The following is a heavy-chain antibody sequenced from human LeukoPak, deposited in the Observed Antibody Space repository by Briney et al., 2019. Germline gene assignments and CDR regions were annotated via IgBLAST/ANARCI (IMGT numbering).Heavy chain of an antibody. CDR2: INHSGST. CDR3: ARVAGITGTARSFDY. Sequence: SETLSLTCAVYGGSFSGYYWSWIRQPPGKGLEWMGEINHSGSTNYNPSLKSRVTISVDTSQNHFSLNLSPVTAADAAVYYCARVAGITGTARSFDYWGQGTMVTVSS. J-gene: IGHJ4*02. V-gene: IGHV4-34*01. D-gene: IGHD1-20*01. CDR1: GGSFSGYY.